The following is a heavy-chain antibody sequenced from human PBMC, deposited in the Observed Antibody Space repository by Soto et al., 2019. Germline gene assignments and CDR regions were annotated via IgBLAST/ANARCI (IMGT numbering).Heavy chain of an antibody. D-gene: IGHD3-10*01. Sequence: QVQLQESGPGLVKPSQTLSLTCTVSGGSISSGDYYWSWIRQPPGKGLEWIGYIYYSGSTYYNPSLKSRVTISVDTSKTQFSLKLSSVTAADTAVYYCARSFGAGLEPPYYYYGMDVWGQRTTVTVSS. CDR3: ARSFGAGLEPPYYYYGMDV. J-gene: IGHJ6*02. V-gene: IGHV4-30-4*01. CDR2: IYYSGST. CDR1: GGSISSGDYY.